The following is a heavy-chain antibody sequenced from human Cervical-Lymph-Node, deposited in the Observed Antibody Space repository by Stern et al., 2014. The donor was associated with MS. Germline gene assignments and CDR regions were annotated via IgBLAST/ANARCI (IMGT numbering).Heavy chain of an antibody. J-gene: IGHJ3*02. CDR1: GGSVSSGSYY. CDR3: ARVRAHDAFDI. V-gene: IGHV4-61*01. Sequence: QVQLQESGPGLVKPSETLSLTCTVSGGSVSSGSYYWSWIRQPPGKGLEWIGYIYYSGSTNYNPSLKSRVTISVDTSKNQFSLKLSSVTAADTAVYYCARVRAHDAFDIWGQGTMVTVSS. CDR2: IYYSGST.